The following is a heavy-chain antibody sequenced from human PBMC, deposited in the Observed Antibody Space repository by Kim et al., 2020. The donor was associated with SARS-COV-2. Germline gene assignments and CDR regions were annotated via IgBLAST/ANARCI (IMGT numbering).Heavy chain of an antibody. CDR1: GFSLSTSGVG. Sequence: SGPTLVKPTQTLTLTCTFSGFSLSTSGVGVGWIRQPPGKALEWLALIYWDDDKRYSPSLKSRLTITKDTSKNQVVLTMTNMDPVDTATYYCAQLILPYFSSTSCLTYWYFDLWGRGTLVTVSS. J-gene: IGHJ2*01. V-gene: IGHV2-5*02. D-gene: IGHD2-2*01. CDR3: AQLILPYFSSTSCLTYWYFDL. CDR2: IYWDDDK.